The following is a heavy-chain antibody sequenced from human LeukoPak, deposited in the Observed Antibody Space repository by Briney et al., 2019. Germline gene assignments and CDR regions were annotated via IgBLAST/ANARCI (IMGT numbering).Heavy chain of an antibody. D-gene: IGHD6-19*01. CDR2: MNPKSGYT. CDR1: GGTFSSYA. Sequence: ASVKVSCKASGGTFSSYAISWVRQAPGQGLEWMGWMNPKSGYTGSTQKFQGRVTMTRDASISTAYMELSSLRSDDTAVYYCARVAGDADYWGQGTLVTVSS. V-gene: IGHV1-8*02. CDR3: ARVAGDADY. J-gene: IGHJ4*02.